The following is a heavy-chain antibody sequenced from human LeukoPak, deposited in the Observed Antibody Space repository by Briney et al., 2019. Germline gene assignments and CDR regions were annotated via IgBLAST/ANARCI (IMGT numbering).Heavy chain of an antibody. D-gene: IGHD2-2*01. CDR3: ARDGIVVVPGTIYYYHYMDV. CDR1: GYTFNDYY. V-gene: IGHV1-2*02. Sequence: GASVKVSCKASGYTFNDYYLHWVRQAPGQGLEWMGSINPNTGGAKYAQRFQGRVTLTRDTSNSTTYMELTRLRYDVTAVYYCARDGIVVVPGTIYYYHYMDVWGKGTTVTVSS. CDR2: INPNTGGA. J-gene: IGHJ6*03.